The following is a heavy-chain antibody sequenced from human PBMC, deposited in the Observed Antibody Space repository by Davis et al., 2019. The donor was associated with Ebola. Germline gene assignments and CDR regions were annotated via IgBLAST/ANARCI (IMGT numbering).Heavy chain of an antibody. V-gene: IGHV3-21*01. J-gene: IGHJ4*02. Sequence: GESLKISCAASGFTFSSYNMNWVRQAPGKGLEWVSSIGSSSSYMYYADSVKGRFTISRDNAKNSLYLQMNSLRAEDTAVYYCAGFSCGSISCSAIDDYWGQGTLVTVSS. CDR1: GFTFSSYN. CDR2: IGSSSSYM. D-gene: IGHD2-2*01. CDR3: AGFSCGSISCSAIDDY.